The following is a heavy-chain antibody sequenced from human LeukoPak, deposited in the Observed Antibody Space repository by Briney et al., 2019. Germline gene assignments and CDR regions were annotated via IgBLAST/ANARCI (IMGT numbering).Heavy chain of an antibody. D-gene: IGHD3-10*01. CDR3: ARITVYYYGSGSYLTPPGY. Sequence: SETLSLTCTVSGYSISSGYYWGWIRQPPGKGLEWIGSIYHSGSTYYNPSLKSRVTISVDTSKNQFSLKLSSVTAADTAVYYCARITVYYYGSGSYLTPPGYWGQGTLVTVSS. CDR2: IYHSGST. V-gene: IGHV4-38-2*02. CDR1: GYSISSGYY. J-gene: IGHJ4*02.